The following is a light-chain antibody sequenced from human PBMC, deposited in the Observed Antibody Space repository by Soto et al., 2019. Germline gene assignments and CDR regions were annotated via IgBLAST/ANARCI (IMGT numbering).Light chain of an antibody. Sequence: EIVLTQSPGTLCLSPGERATLSCRASQSVSSSYLAWYQQKPGRAPRLLIYGASSRATGIPDRFSGSGSGTDFTLTISRLEPEDFAVYYCQQYGSSPLTFGQGTKVEIK. CDR2: GAS. V-gene: IGKV3-20*01. J-gene: IGKJ1*01. CDR3: QQYGSSPLT. CDR1: QSVSSSY.